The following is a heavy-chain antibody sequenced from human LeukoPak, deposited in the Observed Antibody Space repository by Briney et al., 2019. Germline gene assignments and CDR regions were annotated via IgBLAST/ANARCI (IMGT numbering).Heavy chain of an antibody. CDR3: ARVGSRAHWYFDL. CDR1: GFTFSSYG. Sequence: GRSLRLSCAASGFTFSSYGMHWVRQAPGKGLEWVAVISYDGSNKYYADSVKGRFTISRDNSKNTLYLQMNSLRAEDTAVYYCARVGSRAHWYFDLWGRGTLVTVSS. J-gene: IGHJ2*01. CDR2: ISYDGSNK. V-gene: IGHV3-30*03.